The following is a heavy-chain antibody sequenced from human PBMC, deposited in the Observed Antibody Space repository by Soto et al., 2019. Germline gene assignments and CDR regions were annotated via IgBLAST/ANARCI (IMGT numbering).Heavy chain of an antibody. Sequence: PSETLSLTCTVSGGSISSSSYYWGWIRQPPGKGLEWIGSIYYSGSTYYNPSLKSRVTISVDTSKNQFSLKLSSVTAADTAVYYCARQAVAGTHYFDYWGQGTLVTVSS. CDR3: ARQAVAGTHYFDY. V-gene: IGHV4-39*01. CDR2: IYYSGST. CDR1: GGSISSSSYY. J-gene: IGHJ4*02. D-gene: IGHD6-19*01.